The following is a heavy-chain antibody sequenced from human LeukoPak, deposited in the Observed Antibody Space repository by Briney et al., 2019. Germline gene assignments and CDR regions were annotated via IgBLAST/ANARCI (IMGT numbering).Heavy chain of an antibody. CDR2: ISGSGGST. CDR3: AKAAPDSSSWSFDAFDI. V-gene: IGHV3-23*01. J-gene: IGHJ3*02. CDR1: GFTFSSYA. Sequence: PGGSLRLSCAASGFTFSSYAMSWVRQAPGKGLEWVSAISGSGGSTYYADSVKGRSTSSRDNSKNTLYLQVNRLRAEDTAVYYCAKAAPDSSSWSFDAFDIWGQGTMVTVSS. D-gene: IGHD6-13*01.